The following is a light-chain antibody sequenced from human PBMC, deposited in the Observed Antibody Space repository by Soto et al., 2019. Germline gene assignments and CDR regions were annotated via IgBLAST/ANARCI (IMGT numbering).Light chain of an antibody. CDR2: DAS. V-gene: IGKV3-11*01. J-gene: IGKJ2*01. Sequence: EIVLTQSPATLSLSPGERATLSCRASQSVSIYLAWYQQKPGQAPRLLIYDASNRATGIPARFSGSGSGTDFTLTISTLEPEDFAVYYCQQRSNWRTFGQGTKVDIK. CDR1: QSVSIY. CDR3: QQRSNWRT.